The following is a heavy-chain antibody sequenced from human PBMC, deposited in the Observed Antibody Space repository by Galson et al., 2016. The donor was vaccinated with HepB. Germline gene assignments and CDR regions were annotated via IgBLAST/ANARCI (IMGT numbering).Heavy chain of an antibody. Sequence: SLRLSCAASGFTFSTYAIHWVRQAPGKGLEWVAVISFDGSNKYYADSVRGRFTISRDNSKNTLYLQMNSLRAEDTALYYCARDRRVGPTPTSLNYWGQGSLVTFSS. V-gene: IGHV3-30*04. CDR3: ARDRRVGPTPTSLNY. J-gene: IGHJ4*02. D-gene: IGHD1-26*01. CDR2: ISFDGSNK. CDR1: GFTFSTYA.